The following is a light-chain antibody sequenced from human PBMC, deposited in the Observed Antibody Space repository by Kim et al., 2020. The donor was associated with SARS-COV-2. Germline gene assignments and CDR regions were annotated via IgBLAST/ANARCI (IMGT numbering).Light chain of an antibody. CDR3: QQYGSTPLIT. CDR2: GAS. Sequence: PSDRATNSGRASKLVPATFLAWYQQKPGQAPRLLIYGASTRATDIPDKFSGSGSGTEFTLSVRSVEPADVAMYYCQQYGSTPLITFGKGTRLEIK. CDR1: KLVPATF. J-gene: IGKJ5*01. V-gene: IGKV3-20*01.